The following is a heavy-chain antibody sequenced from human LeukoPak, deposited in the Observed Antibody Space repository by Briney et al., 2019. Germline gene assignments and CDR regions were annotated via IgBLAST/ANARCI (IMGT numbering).Heavy chain of an antibody. J-gene: IGHJ6*03. V-gene: IGHV3-23*01. Sequence: FXFSNXAXXWXRQAXGKGXXXXXAISCSGRSTYYADSVKGRFTISRDNSKNTLYLQMNSLRAEDTAVYYCAKRAGGVYYYYYMDVWGKGTTVTVSS. CDR2: ISCSGRST. CDR1: FXFSNXA. D-gene: IGHD2-8*02. CDR3: AKRAGGVYYYYYMDV.